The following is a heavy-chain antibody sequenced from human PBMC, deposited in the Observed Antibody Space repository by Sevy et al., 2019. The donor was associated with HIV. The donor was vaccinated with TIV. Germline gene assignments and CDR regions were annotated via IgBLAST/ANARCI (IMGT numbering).Heavy chain of an antibody. D-gene: IGHD4-17*01. Sequence: GSLKLSCTASGFTFSSYEMNWVRQAPGKGLEWVSYIIYSCCSIYYSDSVRGRFTVSRDNAKNSLYLQMKSLRAEDTAVYYCARDLPPSATTVAHFDYWGRGTLVTVSS. CDR3: ARDLPPSATTVAHFDY. CDR2: IIYSCCSI. V-gene: IGHV3-48*03. J-gene: IGHJ4*02. CDR1: GFTFSSYE.